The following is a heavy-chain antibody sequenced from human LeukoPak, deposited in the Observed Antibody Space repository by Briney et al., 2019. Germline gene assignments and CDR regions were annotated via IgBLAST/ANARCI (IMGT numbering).Heavy chain of an antibody. Sequence: GGSLRLSCAASGFTFSNAWMSWVRQAPGKGLEWVGRIKRKTDGGTTDYAAPVKGRFTISRDDSKNTLYLQMNSLKTEDTAVYYCTTTAVYYYGSGSYGLFDYWGQGTLVTVSS. CDR3: TTTAVYYYGSGSYGLFDY. D-gene: IGHD3-10*01. V-gene: IGHV3-15*01. J-gene: IGHJ4*02. CDR1: GFTFSNAW. CDR2: IKRKTDGGTT.